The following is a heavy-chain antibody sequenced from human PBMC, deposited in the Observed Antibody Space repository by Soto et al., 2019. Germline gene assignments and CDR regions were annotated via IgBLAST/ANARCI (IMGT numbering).Heavy chain of an antibody. CDR3: ARGSAYGDYYYYGMDV. D-gene: IGHD6-25*01. CDR1: GYTFTSYD. V-gene: IGHV1-8*01. J-gene: IGHJ6*02. CDR2: MNPNSGNT. Sequence: EASVKVSCKASGYTFTSYDINWVRQATGQGLEWMGWMNPNSGNTGYAQKFQGRVTMTRNTSISTAYMELSSLRSEDTAVYYCARGSAYGDYYYYGMDVWGQGTTVTVSS.